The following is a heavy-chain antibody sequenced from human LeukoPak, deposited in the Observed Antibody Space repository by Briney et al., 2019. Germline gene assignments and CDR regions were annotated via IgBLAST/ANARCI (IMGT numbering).Heavy chain of an antibody. CDR2: ISSSGSTI. CDR3: AGTVYDYVWGSYRPTNFDY. V-gene: IGHV3-48*03. D-gene: IGHD3-16*02. Sequence: PGGSLRLSCAASVFTFSSYEINWVRQAPGEGLECVSYISSSGSTIYYADSVKGRFTISRDNANNSLYLQMNSLRAEDTAVYYCAGTVYDYVWGSYRPTNFDYWGQGTLVTVSS. J-gene: IGHJ4*02. CDR1: VFTFSSYE.